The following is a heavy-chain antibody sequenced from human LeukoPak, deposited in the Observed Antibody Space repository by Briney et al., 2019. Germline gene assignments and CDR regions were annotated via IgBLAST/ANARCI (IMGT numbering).Heavy chain of an antibody. CDR1: AFTFSSYA. V-gene: IGHV3-23*01. Sequence: PGGSLRLSCAASAFTFSSYAMSWVRQAPGKGLEWVSAISDSGGSTYYADSVKGRFTVSRDNSKNTMYLQMNSLRAEDTAVSYCAKDRRACSSSSCYYRFDYWGQGTLVTVSS. J-gene: IGHJ4*02. CDR2: ISDSGGST. D-gene: IGHD2-2*01. CDR3: AKDRRACSSSSCYYRFDY.